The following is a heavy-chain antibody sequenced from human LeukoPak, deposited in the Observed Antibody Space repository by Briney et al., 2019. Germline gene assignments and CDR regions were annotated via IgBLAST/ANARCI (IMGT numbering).Heavy chain of an antibody. V-gene: IGHV1-18*01. D-gene: IGHD5-18*01. J-gene: IGHJ4*02. CDR2: ISAYNGNT. CDR1: GYTLTSYG. Sequence: ASVKVSCTASGYTLTSYGISWVRQAPGQGLEWMGWISAYNGNTNYAQKLQGRVTMTTDTSTSTAYMELRSLRSDDTAVYYCAAGKDTAMVRYWGQGTLVTVSS. CDR3: AAGKDTAMVRY.